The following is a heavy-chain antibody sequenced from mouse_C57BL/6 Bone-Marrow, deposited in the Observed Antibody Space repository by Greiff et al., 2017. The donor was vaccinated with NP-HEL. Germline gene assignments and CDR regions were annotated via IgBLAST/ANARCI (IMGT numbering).Heavy chain of an antibody. CDR1: GYSITSGYY. V-gene: IGHV3-6*01. CDR2: ISYDGSN. Sequence: EVKLMESGPGLVKPSQSLSLTCSVTGYSITSGYYWNWIRQFPGNKLEWMGYISYDGSNNYNPSLKNRISITRDTSKNQFFLKLNSVTTEDTATYYCAREGGLYYFDYWGRGTTLTVSS. CDR3: AREGGLYYFDY. J-gene: IGHJ2*01.